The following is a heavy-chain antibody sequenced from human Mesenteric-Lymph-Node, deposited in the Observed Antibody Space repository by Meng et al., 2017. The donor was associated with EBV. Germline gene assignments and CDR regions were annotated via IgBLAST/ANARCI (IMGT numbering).Heavy chain of an antibody. V-gene: IGHV3-30*18. Sequence: QVQVVESGGGVVQPGRSLRLSCAASGFIFNSYDMHWVRQAPGKGLEWVAFISYDASDKYYADSVKGRFTISRDNSKNTLYLQMNSLRAEDTALYYCAKVRWGSYVADYWGQGTLVTVSS. CDR2: ISYDASDK. J-gene: IGHJ4*02. D-gene: IGHD1-26*01. CDR3: AKVRWGSYVADY. CDR1: GFIFNSYD.